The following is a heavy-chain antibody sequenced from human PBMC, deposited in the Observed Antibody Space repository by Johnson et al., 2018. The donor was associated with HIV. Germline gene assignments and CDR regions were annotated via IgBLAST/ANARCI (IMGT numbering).Heavy chain of an antibody. Sequence: QVQLVESGGGVVQPGRSLRLSCVASGFTFHSYAMHWVRQAPGKGLEWVAVIYYDGTNKHYADSVKGRFTISRDNAKNLIYLQMNSLRADDTAVYYCAREGGAYSSSSIGDAFDIWGQGTMVTVPS. V-gene: IGHV3-30*04. CDR3: AREGGAYSSSSIGDAFDI. D-gene: IGHD6-6*01. J-gene: IGHJ3*02. CDR2: IYYDGTNK. CDR1: GFTFHSYA.